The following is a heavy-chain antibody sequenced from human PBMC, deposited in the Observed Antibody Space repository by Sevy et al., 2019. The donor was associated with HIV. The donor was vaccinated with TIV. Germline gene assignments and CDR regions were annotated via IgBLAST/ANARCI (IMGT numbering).Heavy chain of an antibody. CDR3: AKSWGSITAAGLDY. CDR1: GFTFSSYS. CDR2: VSSSSDYI. Sequence: WGSLRLSCVASGFTFSSYSMHWVRQAPGKGLEWVSSVSSSSDYIYYADSVKGRFTISGDNAKNSLYLQMNSLRAEDTAVYYCAKSWGSITAAGLDYWGQGTLVTVSS. D-gene: IGHD6-13*01. V-gene: IGHV3-21*01. J-gene: IGHJ4*02.